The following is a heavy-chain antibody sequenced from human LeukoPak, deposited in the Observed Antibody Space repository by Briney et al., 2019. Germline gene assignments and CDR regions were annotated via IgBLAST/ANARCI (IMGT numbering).Heavy chain of an antibody. D-gene: IGHD3-3*01. J-gene: IGHJ4*02. CDR2: MNPNSGNT. V-gene: IGHV1-8*01. CDR3: ARGPDFWSGSTFEFDY. CDR1: GYTFTSYD. Sequence: GASVKVSCKASGYTFTSYDINWVRQATRQGLEWMGWMNPNSGNTGYAQKFQGRVTMTRNTSISTAYMELSSLRSEDTAVYYCARGPDFWSGSTFEFDYWGQGTLVTVSS.